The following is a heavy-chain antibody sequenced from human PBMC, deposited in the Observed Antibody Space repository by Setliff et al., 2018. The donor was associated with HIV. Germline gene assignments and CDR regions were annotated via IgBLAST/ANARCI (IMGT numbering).Heavy chain of an antibody. V-gene: IGHV4-34*01. CDR3: ARVGVDVVRHYYYYMDV. Sequence: PSQTLSLTCAVYDGSFSGYSWSWIRQPPGKGLEWIGEVSHSGSTTYNPSLKSRVTISVDTSKNQFSLKLSSVTAADTAVYYCARVGVDVVRHYYYYMDVWGKGTTVTVSS. CDR1: DGSFSGYS. J-gene: IGHJ6*03. D-gene: IGHD3-10*01. CDR2: VSHSGST.